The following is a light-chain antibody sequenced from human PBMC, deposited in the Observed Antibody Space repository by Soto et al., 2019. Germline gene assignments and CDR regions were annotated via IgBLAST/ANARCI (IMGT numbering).Light chain of an antibody. Sequence: QSALTQPASVSGSPGQSITISCTGTSSDVGGYNYVSWFQQHPGKAPKLMIYEVSNRPSGVSNRFSGSRSGNTASLTISGLQSEDEAEYYCNSYTNNNTFVFGTGTNVTVL. CDR3: NSYTNNNTFV. CDR2: EVS. CDR1: SSDVGGYNY. V-gene: IGLV2-14*01. J-gene: IGLJ1*01.